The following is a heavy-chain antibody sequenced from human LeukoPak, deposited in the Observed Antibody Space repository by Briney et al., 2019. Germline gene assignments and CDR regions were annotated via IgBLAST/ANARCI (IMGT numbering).Heavy chain of an antibody. J-gene: IGHJ4*02. CDR3: ARDTPWCRCGSCYDGMYYFDY. CDR2: ISYDGSNK. V-gene: IGHV3-30-3*01. D-gene: IGHD2-15*01. CDR1: GFTFSSYA. Sequence: GGSLRLSCAASGFTFSSYAMHWVRQAPGKGLEWVAVISYDGSNKYYADSVKGRFTISRDNSKNTLYLQMNSLRAEDTAVYYCARDTPWCRCGSCYDGMYYFDYWGQGTLVTVSS.